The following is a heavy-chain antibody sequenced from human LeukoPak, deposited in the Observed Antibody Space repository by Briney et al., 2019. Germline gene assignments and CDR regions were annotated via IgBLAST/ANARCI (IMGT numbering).Heavy chain of an antibody. J-gene: IGHJ4*02. V-gene: IGHV1-18*01. CDR3: ARNGGGRIAAEEYCFVD. CDR1: GYTFTSYG. D-gene: IGHD6-13*01. CDR2: ISAYNGNT. Sequence: ASVKVSFKASGYTFTSYGISWVRQAPGQGLEWMGWISAYNGNTNYAQKLQGRVTMTTDTSTSTAYMELRSLRSDDTAVYYCARNGGGRIAAEEYCFVDWGKGALVTVSS.